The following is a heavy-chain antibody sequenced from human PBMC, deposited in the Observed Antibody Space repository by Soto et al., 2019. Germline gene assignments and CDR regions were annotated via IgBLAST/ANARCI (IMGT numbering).Heavy chain of an antibody. CDR2: IYSTGST. J-gene: IGHJ4*02. CDR1: SGSFSTYY. D-gene: IGHD6-13*01. Sequence: QVQLQESGPGLVKASETLSLTCTVSSGSFSTYYWSWIRQPAGKGLEWIGRIYSTGSTLYNTSLKSRITMSVDTSNNQFSLKLSSVTAADTAVYYCAGGAAADYFDYWGQGTLVTVSS. CDR3: AGGAAADYFDY. V-gene: IGHV4-4*07.